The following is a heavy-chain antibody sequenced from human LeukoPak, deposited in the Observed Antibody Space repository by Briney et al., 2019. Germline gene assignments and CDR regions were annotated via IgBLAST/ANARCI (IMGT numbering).Heavy chain of an antibody. CDR2: IYYSGST. J-gene: IGHJ4*02. V-gene: IGHV4-31*03. D-gene: IGHD3-22*01. Sequence: PSETLSLTCTVSGGSISSGGYYWSWIRQHPGKGLEWIGYIYYSGSTYYNPSLKSRVTISVDTSKNQFSLKLSSVTAADTAVYYCARGTPEHYYDSSGYYFDYWGQGTLVTVSS. CDR1: GGSISSGGYY. CDR3: ARGTPEHYYDSSGYYFDY.